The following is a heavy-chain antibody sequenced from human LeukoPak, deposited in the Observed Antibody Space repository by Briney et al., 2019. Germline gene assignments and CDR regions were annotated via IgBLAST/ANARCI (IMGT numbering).Heavy chain of an antibody. V-gene: IGHV1-18*01. D-gene: IGHD2-2*01. J-gene: IGHJ4*02. CDR2: ISAYNGNT. CDR3: AREGYCNSTSCDKRFDY. Sequence: GASVKVSCKASGYTFTSYGITWVRQAPGQGLEWMGWISAYNGNTNYAQKLQGRVTMTTDTSTSTAYMELRSLRSDDTALYYCAREGYCNSTSCDKRFDYWGQGTLVTVSS. CDR1: GYTFTSYG.